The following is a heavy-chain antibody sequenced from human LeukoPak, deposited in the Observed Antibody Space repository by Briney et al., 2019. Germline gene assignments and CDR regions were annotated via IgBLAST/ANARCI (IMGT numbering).Heavy chain of an antibody. D-gene: IGHD6-13*01. CDR2: IYDSGST. V-gene: IGHV4-39*07. Sequence: PSETLSLTCTVSGGSIRGSYYYWGWIRQPPGKGLEWIGSIYDSGSTYYNPSLKSRVTISVDTSKNQFSLKLSSVTAADTAVYYCARGNGHYSSSWPEFDYWGQGTLVTVSS. J-gene: IGHJ4*02. CDR1: GGSIRGSYYY. CDR3: ARGNGHYSSSWPEFDY.